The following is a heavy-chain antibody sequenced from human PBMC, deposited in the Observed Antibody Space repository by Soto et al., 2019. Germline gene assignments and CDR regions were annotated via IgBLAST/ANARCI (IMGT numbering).Heavy chain of an antibody. D-gene: IGHD2-15*01. Sequence: QVQLVQSGAEEKKPGASVKVSCKASGYTFTSYAMHWVRQAPGQRLEWMGWINAGNGHTKYSLKFQGRVTITRDTSAKTAYMELSSLRSEDKAVYYCAIAPGGSSAFVDYWGQGTLVTVSS. CDR2: INAGNGHT. V-gene: IGHV1-3*05. J-gene: IGHJ4*02. CDR3: AIAPGGSSAFVDY. CDR1: GYTFTSYA.